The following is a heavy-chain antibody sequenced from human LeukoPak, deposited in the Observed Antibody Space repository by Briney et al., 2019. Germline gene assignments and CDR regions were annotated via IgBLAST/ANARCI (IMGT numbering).Heavy chain of an antibody. CDR1: GFTFSSYA. CDR3: ARASIGYCSSTSCYSGDY. V-gene: IGHV3-30-3*01. CDR2: ISYDGSNK. D-gene: IGHD2-2*01. Sequence: GGSLRLSCAASGFTFSSYAMHWVRQAPGKGLEWVAVISYDGSNKYYADSVKGRFTISRDNSKNTLYLQMNSLRAEDTAVYYCARASIGYCSSTSCYSGDYWGQGTLVTVSS. J-gene: IGHJ4*02.